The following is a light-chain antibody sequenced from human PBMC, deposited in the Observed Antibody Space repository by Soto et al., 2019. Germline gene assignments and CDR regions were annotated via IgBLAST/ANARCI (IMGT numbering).Light chain of an antibody. CDR1: QSVSWY. J-gene: IGKJ2*01. V-gene: IGKV3-11*01. Sequence: EIVLTQSPATLPLSPGERATLSCRASQSVSWYLAWYQQKPGQAPRLLIYDASKRAAGIPARFSGSGSDTDFTLTISSLGPEDFAVYYCQQRHHWLRTFGQGTKVVIK. CDR3: QQRHHWLRT. CDR2: DAS.